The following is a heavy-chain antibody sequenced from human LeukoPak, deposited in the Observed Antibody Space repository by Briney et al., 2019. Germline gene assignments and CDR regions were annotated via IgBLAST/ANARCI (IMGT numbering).Heavy chain of an antibody. D-gene: IGHD5-18*01. CDR2: IYGGGST. CDR1: VFTVSSDY. CDR3: ARDGWVSTNSYGLTEFDY. Sequence: GGSLRFSCAASVFTVSSDYMSCVRQTPGTGLEWVSIIYGGGSTYHANYVKGRFTISRHNSKNRLYFKMNSLREEDTVVYYCARDGWVSTNSYGLTEFDYWGQGTLVTVSS. J-gene: IGHJ4*02. V-gene: IGHV3-66*01.